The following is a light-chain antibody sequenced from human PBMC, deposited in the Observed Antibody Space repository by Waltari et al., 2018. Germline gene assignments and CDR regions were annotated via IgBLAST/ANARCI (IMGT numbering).Light chain of an antibody. V-gene: IGLV2-14*01. J-gene: IGLJ3*02. Sequence: QSALTQPASMSGSPGQSITISCTGSSRDVGGYNYVSWYRQHPGQAPKLIIYEVTYRPPGVSNRFSGSNSCNTASLTISVLQAEDEADYYCSSFTTSSTLVFGGGTKLTVL. CDR3: SSFTTSSTLV. CDR2: EVT. CDR1: SRDVGGYNY.